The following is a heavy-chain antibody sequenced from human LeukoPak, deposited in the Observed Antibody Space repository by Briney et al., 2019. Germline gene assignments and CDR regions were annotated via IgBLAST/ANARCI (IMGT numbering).Heavy chain of an antibody. CDR3: ARGADSNGYTVLDY. CDR2: INSDGTST. V-gene: IGHV3-74*01. CDR1: GFTFSSYW. J-gene: IGHJ4*02. Sequence: PGGSLRLSCAASGFTFSSYWMRWVRQAPGKGLVWVSDINSDGTSTNYADSVKGRFTISRDTAKNTLYLQMNSLRAEDTAVYYCARGADSNGYTVLDYWGQGTLVTVSS. D-gene: IGHD3-22*01.